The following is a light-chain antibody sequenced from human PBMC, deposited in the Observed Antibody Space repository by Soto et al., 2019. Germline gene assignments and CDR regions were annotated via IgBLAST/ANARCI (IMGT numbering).Light chain of an antibody. J-gene: IGKJ2*01. CDR2: KAS. V-gene: IGKV1-5*03. CDR1: QSISTW. CDR3: QQYDSYPYT. Sequence: DIQMTQSPSTLPASVGARVTITCRASQSISTWLAWYQQQPWKAPKLLIYKASSLQSGVPSRFSGSGSGTQFTLTINTLQPDDFATYYCQQYDSYPYTFGQGTKLEIK.